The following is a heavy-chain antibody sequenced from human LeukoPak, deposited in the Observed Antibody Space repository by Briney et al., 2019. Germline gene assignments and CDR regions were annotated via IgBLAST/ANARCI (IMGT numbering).Heavy chain of an antibody. CDR1: GFTFSSYA. D-gene: IGHD3-16*01. CDR3: AKGGGNWYFDL. V-gene: IGHV3-23*01. CDR2: ISGSGGST. J-gene: IGHJ2*01. Sequence: GASLRLSCAASGFTFSSYAVIWVRQAPGKGLEWVSSISGSGGSTYYADSVKGRFTISRDNSKNTLYLQVNSLRAEDTAVYYCAKGGGNWYFDLWGRGALVTVSS.